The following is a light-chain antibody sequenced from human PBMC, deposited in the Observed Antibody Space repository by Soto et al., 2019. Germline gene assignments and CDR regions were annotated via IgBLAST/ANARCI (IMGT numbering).Light chain of an antibody. V-gene: IGKV3-11*01. CDR2: DAF. CDR1: QSVSSF. Sequence: EIVLTQSPVILSLSPGDRATLSCRASQSVSSFIAWYQQKPGQAPRLLIYDAFNRASGIPARFSGSGSGTDFTLTISSLEPADFAVYYCQQRSSWPSFGPGTKVDVK. CDR3: QQRSSWPS. J-gene: IGKJ3*01.